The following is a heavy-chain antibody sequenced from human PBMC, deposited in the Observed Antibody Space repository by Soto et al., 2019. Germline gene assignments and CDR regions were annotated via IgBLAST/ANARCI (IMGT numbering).Heavy chain of an antibody. CDR2: IYPGDSDT. CDR1: GYSFTSYW. V-gene: IGHV5-51*01. CDR3: ARATTVGYYYYYGMDV. Sequence: PXESLKISCKGSGYSFTSYWIGWVRQMPGKGLEWMGIIYPGDSDTRYSPSFQGQVTISADKSISTAYLQWSSLKASDTAMYYCARATTVGYYYYYGMDVWGQGTTVTVSS. D-gene: IGHD4-17*01. J-gene: IGHJ6*02.